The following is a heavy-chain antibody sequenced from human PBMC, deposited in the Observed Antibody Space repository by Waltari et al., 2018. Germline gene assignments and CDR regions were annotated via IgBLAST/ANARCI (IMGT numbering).Heavy chain of an antibody. CDR2: IYRSGRT. CDR3: ARDRGRGLYLDS. D-gene: IGHD2-15*01. CDR1: GDSMSSNYW. V-gene: IGHV4-4*02. J-gene: IGHJ4*02. Sequence: QLQLQESGPGLVKPSGTLSLTCAVSGDSMSSNYWWSWVRQPPEKGLEWIGQIYRSGRTNYNPSLERRVTISLDTSNNQFSLKLTSTTAADTAIYYCARDRGRGLYLDSWGQGTLVTVSP.